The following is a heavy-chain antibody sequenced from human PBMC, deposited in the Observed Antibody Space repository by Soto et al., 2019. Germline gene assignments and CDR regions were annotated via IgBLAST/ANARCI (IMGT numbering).Heavy chain of an antibody. J-gene: IGHJ4*02. Sequence: SETLSLTCTVSGGSISSGDYYWSWIRQPPGKGLEWIGYIYYSGSTYYNPSLKSRVTISVDTSKNQFSLKLSSVTAADTAVYYCARVMIFGXDXXXXXXDYWGQGTLVTVXS. D-gene: IGHD3-3*01. CDR1: GGSISSGDYY. V-gene: IGHV4-30-4*01. CDR3: ARVMIFGXDXXXXXXDY. CDR2: IYYSGST.